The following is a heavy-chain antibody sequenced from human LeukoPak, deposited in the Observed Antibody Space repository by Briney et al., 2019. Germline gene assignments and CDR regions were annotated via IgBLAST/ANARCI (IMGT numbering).Heavy chain of an antibody. CDR3: ATPLDCSGGSCPRY. V-gene: IGHV3-21*01. CDR1: GFTFSSYS. Sequence: GGSLRLSCAASGFTFSSYSMNWVRQAPGKGLEWVSSISSSSSYIYYADSVKGRFTISRDNAKNSLYLQMNSLRDEDTAVYYCATPLDCSGGSCPRYWGQGTLVTVSS. D-gene: IGHD2-15*01. J-gene: IGHJ4*02. CDR2: ISSSSSYI.